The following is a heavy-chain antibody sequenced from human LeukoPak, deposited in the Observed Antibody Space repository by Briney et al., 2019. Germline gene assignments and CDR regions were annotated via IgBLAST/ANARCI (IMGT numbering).Heavy chain of an antibody. Sequence: GGSPILSCAASGFTFDDYAIYWVRQGPGKGLEWVSLISGDGGSIYYADSVKGRFTISRDNSKNSLYLQMNSLRTEDTALYYCAKEDYSSSWYALDYWGQGTLVTVSS. CDR1: GFTFDDYA. CDR3: AKEDYSSSWYALDY. J-gene: IGHJ4*02. CDR2: ISGDGGSI. D-gene: IGHD6-13*01. V-gene: IGHV3-43*02.